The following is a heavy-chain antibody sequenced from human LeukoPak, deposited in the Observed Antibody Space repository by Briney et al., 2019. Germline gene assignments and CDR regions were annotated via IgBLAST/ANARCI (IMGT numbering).Heavy chain of an antibody. CDR2: ISSSGSYI. V-gene: IGHV3-21*01. Sequence: GALRLSCAASRFTFSSYSMNWVRQAPGKGLEWVSSISSSGSYIYYADSVKGRFTISRDNAKNSLYLQMNSLRAEDTAVYYCARAGGYCSGGSCYGTVYYYYYYMDVWGKGTTVTVSS. CDR1: RFTFSSYS. J-gene: IGHJ6*03. CDR3: ARAGGYCSGGSCYGTVYYYYYYMDV. D-gene: IGHD2-15*01.